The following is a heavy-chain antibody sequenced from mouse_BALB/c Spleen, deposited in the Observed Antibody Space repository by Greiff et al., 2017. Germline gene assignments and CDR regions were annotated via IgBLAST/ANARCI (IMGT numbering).Heavy chain of an antibody. V-gene: IGHV14-3*02. CDR2: IDPANGNT. J-gene: IGHJ4*01. CDR1: GFNIKDTY. Sequence: VHVKQSGAELVKPGASVKLSCTASGFNIKDTYMHWVKQRPEQGLEWIGRIDPANGNTKYDPKFQGKATITADTSSNTAYLQLSSLTSEDTAVYYCARTRGMDYWGQGTSVTVSS. CDR3: ARTRGMDY.